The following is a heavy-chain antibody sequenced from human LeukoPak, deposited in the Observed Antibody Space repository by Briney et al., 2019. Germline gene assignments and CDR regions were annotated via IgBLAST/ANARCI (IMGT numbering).Heavy chain of an antibody. Sequence: GGSLRLSCAASGFTFSSYAMHWVRQAPGKGLEWVAVISYDGSDKYYADSVKGRFTISRDNSENTLYLQMNSLRAEDTAVYYCAKGNRYYYDSREIDYWGQGTLVTVSS. J-gene: IGHJ4*02. D-gene: IGHD3-22*01. CDR3: AKGNRYYYDSREIDY. V-gene: IGHV3-30*04. CDR1: GFTFSSYA. CDR2: ISYDGSDK.